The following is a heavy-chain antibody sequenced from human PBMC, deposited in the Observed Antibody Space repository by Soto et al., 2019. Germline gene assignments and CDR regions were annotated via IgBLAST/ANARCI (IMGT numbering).Heavy chain of an antibody. D-gene: IGHD3-3*01. J-gene: IGHJ3*02. CDR2: INPNSGGT. CDR3: ARAEVGAHYDFWSGYNGGAFDI. Sequence: VKVSCKASGYTFTGYYMHWVRQAPGQGLEWMGWINPNSGGTNYAQKFQGRVTMTRDTSISTAYMELSRLGSDDTAVYYCARAEVGAHYDFWSGYNGGAFDIWGQGTMVTVSS. CDR1: GYTFTGYY. V-gene: IGHV1-2*02.